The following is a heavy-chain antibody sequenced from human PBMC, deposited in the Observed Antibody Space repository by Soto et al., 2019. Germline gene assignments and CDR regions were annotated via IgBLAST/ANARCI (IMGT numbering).Heavy chain of an antibody. CDR1: GGSVSSDTHY. CDR3: ARFVRSCSGTTCYTRADV. CDR2: IYSSGST. D-gene: IGHD2-2*02. V-gene: IGHV4-61*01. Sequence: SETLSLTCTVSGGSVSSDTHYWSWIRQPPGKRLEWIGLIYSSGSTNYNPSLKSRVTMSVDTSKNQFSLKLRSVIVADTAVYHCARFVRSCSGTTCYTRADVWGQGTTVTVSS. J-gene: IGHJ6*02.